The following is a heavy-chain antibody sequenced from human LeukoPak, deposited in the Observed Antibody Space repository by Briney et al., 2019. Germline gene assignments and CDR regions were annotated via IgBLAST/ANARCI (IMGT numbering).Heavy chain of an antibody. CDR3: ASLAHFDGSTYYPDF. CDR2: MHPNSGGT. Sequence: ASVKVSCKASGYTFTSYGISWVRQAHGQGLEWMGWMHPNSGGTNYAQKFQGRVTMTRDTSITTAYMDLSRLTSDDTALYYCASLAHFDGSTYYPDFWGQGTLVTVSS. D-gene: IGHD3-22*01. V-gene: IGHV1-2*02. CDR1: GYTFTSYG. J-gene: IGHJ4*02.